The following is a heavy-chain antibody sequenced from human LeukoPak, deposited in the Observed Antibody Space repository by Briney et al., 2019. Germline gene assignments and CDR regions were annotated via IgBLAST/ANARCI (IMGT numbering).Heavy chain of an antibody. CDR2: IFYTGST. D-gene: IGHD3-10*01. Sequence: SETLSLTCTVSGGSISSYYWTWIRQPPGKGLEWIGFIFYTGSTTYNPSLQSRVTISLDTSKNQFSLRLNSVTAADTAMYYCARRGSGRVDYWGQGTLVTVSS. CDR3: ARRGSGRVDY. CDR1: GGSISSYY. V-gene: IGHV4-59*01. J-gene: IGHJ4*02.